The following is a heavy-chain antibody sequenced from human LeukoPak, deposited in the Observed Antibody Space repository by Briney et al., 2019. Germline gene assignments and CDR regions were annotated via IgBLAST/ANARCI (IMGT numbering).Heavy chain of an antibody. CDR3: ARGLDVERSSAWSWGPKKFYYNVMDV. V-gene: IGHV1-8*01. J-gene: IGHJ6*02. CDR2: MNPSSGNT. D-gene: IGHD3-9*01. Sequence: ASVKVSCKVSGYIFTSSNINWVRQAPGQGLEWMGWMNPSSGNTAYAQRFQGRVTMTRDTSTNTAFLQLTSLRSEDTAVYYCARGLDVERSSAWSWGPKKFYYNVMDVWGQGTTVTVSS. CDR1: GYIFTSSN.